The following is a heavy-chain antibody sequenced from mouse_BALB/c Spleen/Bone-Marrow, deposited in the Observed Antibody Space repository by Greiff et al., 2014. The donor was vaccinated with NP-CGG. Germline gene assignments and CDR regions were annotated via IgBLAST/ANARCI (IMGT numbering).Heavy chain of an antibody. Sequence: DVHLVESGGGLVKPGGSLKLSCAASGFTFSDYYVYWVRQTPEKRLEWVATISDGGSYTYYPDSVKGRFTISRDNAKNNLYLQMSSLKSEDTAMYYCARDLITTATSFAYWGQGTLVTVSA. CDR3: ARDLITTATSFAY. V-gene: IGHV5-4*02. J-gene: IGHJ3*01. D-gene: IGHD1-2*01. CDR2: ISDGGSYT. CDR1: GFTFSDYY.